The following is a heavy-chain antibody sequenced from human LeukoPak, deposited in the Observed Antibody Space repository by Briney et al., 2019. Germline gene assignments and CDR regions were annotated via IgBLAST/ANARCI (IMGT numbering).Heavy chain of an antibody. V-gene: IGHV4-59*08. Sequence: SETLSLTCTVSGGSISSYYWSWIRQPPGRGLEWIGYIYYSGSTNYNPSLKSRVTISVDTSKNQFSLKLSSVTAADTAVYYCARSRWYRDAFDIWGQGTIVTVSS. CDR1: GGSISSYY. D-gene: IGHD2-15*01. CDR3: ARSRWYRDAFDI. CDR2: IYYSGST. J-gene: IGHJ3*02.